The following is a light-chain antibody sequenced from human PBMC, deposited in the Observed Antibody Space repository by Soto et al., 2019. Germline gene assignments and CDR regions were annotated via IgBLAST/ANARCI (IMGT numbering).Light chain of an antibody. CDR2: GAS. V-gene: IGKV3-20*01. J-gene: IGKJ1*01. CDR1: QSVSTNY. CDR3: QQYGSSPPT. Sequence: EIVLTQSPGTLSLSPGERATLSCRASQSVSTNYLAWYQRKPGQAPRLLIYGASSRATDIPNRFSGSGSGTDFTLTITRLQAEDCAVYYCQQYGSSPPTFGQGTKVEIK.